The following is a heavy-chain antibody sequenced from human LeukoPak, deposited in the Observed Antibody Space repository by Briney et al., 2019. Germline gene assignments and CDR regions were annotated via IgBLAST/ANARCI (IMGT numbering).Heavy chain of an antibody. Sequence: GGSLRLSCAASGITFSTYTMNWVRQAPGKGLEWVSSISYCSTYIYYADSVKGRFTISRDNAKNSLYLQMNSLRAEDTAVYYCARDLYCSTTSCTDAFDIWGQGTMVTASS. CDR3: ARDLYCSTTSCTDAFDI. D-gene: IGHD2-2*01. CDR2: ISYCSTYI. CDR1: GITFSTYT. V-gene: IGHV3-21*01. J-gene: IGHJ3*02.